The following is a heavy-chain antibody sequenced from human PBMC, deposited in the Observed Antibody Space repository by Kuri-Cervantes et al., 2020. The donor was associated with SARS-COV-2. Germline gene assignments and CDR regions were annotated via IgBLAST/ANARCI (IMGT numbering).Heavy chain of an antibody. CDR2: INHSGST. Sequence: SCTVSGGSISSGGYYWSWIRQPPGKGLEWIGEINHSGSTNYNPSLKSRVTISVDTSKNQFSLKLSSVTAADTAVYYCARGRGIAAAGTGSPAPGYFDLWGRGTLVTVSS. CDR1: GGSISSGGYY. CDR3: ARGRGIAAAGTGSPAPGYFDL. V-gene: IGHV4-30-2*01. J-gene: IGHJ2*01. D-gene: IGHD6-13*01.